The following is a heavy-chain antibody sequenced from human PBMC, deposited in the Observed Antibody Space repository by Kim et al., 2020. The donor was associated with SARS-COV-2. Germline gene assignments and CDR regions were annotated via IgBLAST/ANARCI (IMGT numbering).Heavy chain of an antibody. Sequence: ASVKVSCKASGDIFTNYGFIWVRQAPGQGLEWMGWISAYSGEKNYAPRFQGRIVMTTETSTTTVYMELSSLTYDDTAVYYFARDRTNIFDGGYWGQGTL. CDR2: ISAYSGEK. CDR1: GDIFTNYG. V-gene: IGHV1-18*01. J-gene: IGHJ1*01. CDR3: ARDRTNIFDGGY. D-gene: IGHD2-2*01.